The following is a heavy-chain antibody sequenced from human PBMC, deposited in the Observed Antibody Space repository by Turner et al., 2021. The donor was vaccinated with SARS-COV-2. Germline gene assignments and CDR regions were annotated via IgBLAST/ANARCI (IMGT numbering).Heavy chain of an antibody. CDR1: GYTFTDYY. D-gene: IGHD5-18*01. V-gene: IGHV1-2*02. J-gene: IGHJ4*02. Sequence: QVQLVQSGAEVKKPGASVKVSCKASGYTFTDYYMHWVRQAPGQGLEWMGWINPNSGGTNSAQKFQGRVTMTRDTSISTAYMELSRLRSDDTAVYYCATDSYGTLWGQGTLVTVSP. CDR3: ATDSYGTL. CDR2: INPNSGGT.